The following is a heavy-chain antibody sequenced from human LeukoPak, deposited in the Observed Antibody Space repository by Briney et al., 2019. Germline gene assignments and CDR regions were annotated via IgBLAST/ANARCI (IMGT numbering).Heavy chain of an antibody. J-gene: IGHJ5*02. V-gene: IGHV4-34*01. CDR2: IHPHGIF. CDR3: ARGRDRSKAGDL. CDR1: GGSCDDYY. D-gene: IGHD5-24*01. Sequence: SETLTLTCAVHGGSCDDYYCSWIRQPPGKGLEWIGEIHPHGIFYYNSSLVSRVNISIDTSKTQFSLRLTSVTAADTAFYYCARGRDRSKAGDLWGQGSPVSVSS.